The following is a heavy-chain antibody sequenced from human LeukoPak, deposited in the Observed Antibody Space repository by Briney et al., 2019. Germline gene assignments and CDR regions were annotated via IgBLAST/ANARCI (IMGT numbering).Heavy chain of an antibody. CDR1: GYTFTSYA. CDR2: INAGNGNT. Sequence: GASVKVSCKASGYTFTSYAMHWVRQAPGQRLEWMGWINAGNGNTKYSQKFQGRVTITRDTSVSTAYMELSSLRSEDTAVYYCARSRRITMVRGVIIGWFDPWGQGTLVTVSS. D-gene: IGHD3-10*01. CDR3: ARSRRITMVRGVIIGWFDP. V-gene: IGHV1-3*01. J-gene: IGHJ5*02.